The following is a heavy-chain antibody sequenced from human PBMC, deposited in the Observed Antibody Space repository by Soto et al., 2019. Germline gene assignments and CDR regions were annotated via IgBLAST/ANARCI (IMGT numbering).Heavy chain of an antibody. Sequence: EVQLVESGGGLVQPGGSLRLSCAASGLAFSSYSMNWVRQAPGKGLEWVSYISYSSNTIYYADSVKGRFTISRDNARKSLYLQMSSLRDEDTAVYYCVGKALYSRSPRVYNGMDVWGQGTTVTVSS. CDR2: ISYSSNTI. V-gene: IGHV3-48*02. D-gene: IGHD6-6*01. J-gene: IGHJ6*02. CDR1: GLAFSSYS. CDR3: VGKALYSRSPRVYNGMDV.